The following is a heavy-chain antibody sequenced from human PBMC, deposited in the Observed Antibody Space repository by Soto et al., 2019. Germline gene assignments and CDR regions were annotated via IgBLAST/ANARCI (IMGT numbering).Heavy chain of an antibody. D-gene: IGHD6-19*01. CDR1: GFSFSSYT. CDR3: AIDSPPAAPYSSAWTGWFDP. CDR2: ISPTRSYI. V-gene: IGHV3-21*01. Sequence: EVQLVESGGGLVKPGGSLRLSCAASGFSFSSYTMNWVRQAPGKGLDWVSAISPTRSYIYYADSVKGRVTISRDNAKNSLYLQLNSLRAEDTAVYYCAIDSPPAAPYSSAWTGWFDPWGQGTLVTVSS. J-gene: IGHJ5*02.